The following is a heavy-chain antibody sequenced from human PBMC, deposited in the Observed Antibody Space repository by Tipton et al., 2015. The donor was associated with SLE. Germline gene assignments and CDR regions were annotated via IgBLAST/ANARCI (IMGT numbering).Heavy chain of an antibody. CDR2: IYSGGST. J-gene: IGHJ6*04. Sequence: GSLRLSCAASGFTVSSNYMSWVRQAPGKGLEWVSVIYSGGSTYYADSVKGRFTISRDNSKNTLYLQMNSLRAEDTAVYYCAKRSGTLAVDVWGKGTTVTVSS. CDR3: AKRSGTLAVDV. V-gene: IGHV3-53*01. CDR1: GFTVSSNY. D-gene: IGHD1-26*01.